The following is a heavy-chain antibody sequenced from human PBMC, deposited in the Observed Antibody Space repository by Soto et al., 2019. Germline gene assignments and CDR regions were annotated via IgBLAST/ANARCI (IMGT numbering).Heavy chain of an antibody. Sequence: QVQLQESGPGLVKPSQTLSLTCTVSGGSISSGGYYWSWIRQHPGKGLEWIGYIYYSGSTYYNPSLKSLVTRSVDTSKNQFSLKLSSVTAADTAVYYCAREGGYYDSSGYYYDHWYFDLWGRGTLVTVSS. D-gene: IGHD3-22*01. J-gene: IGHJ2*01. CDR3: AREGGYYDSSGYYYDHWYFDL. CDR2: IYYSGST. V-gene: IGHV4-31*01. CDR1: GGSISSGGYY.